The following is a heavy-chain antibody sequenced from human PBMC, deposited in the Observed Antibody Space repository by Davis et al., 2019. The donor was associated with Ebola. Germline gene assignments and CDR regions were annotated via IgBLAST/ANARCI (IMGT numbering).Heavy chain of an antibody. CDR3: ANLPGYSSSWYVVGFDY. J-gene: IGHJ4*02. Sequence: GESLKISCAASGFTFSSYSMSWVRQAPGKGLEWVSDISGSGGSTYYADSVKGRFTISRDNSENTLYLQMNSLRAEDTAVYYCANLPGYSSSWYVVGFDYWGQGTMVTVSS. V-gene: IGHV3-23*01. CDR1: GFTFSSYS. CDR2: ISGSGGST. D-gene: IGHD6-13*01.